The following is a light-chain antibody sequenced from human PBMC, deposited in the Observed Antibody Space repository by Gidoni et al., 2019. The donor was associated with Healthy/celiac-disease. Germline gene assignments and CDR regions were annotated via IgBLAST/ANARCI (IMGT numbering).Light chain of an antibody. CDR1: QSVSSY. Sequence: EIVLTQSPATLSLSPGERATLSCRASQSVSSYLAWYQQKPGQAPRLLIYDASNRATAIPARFSGSGSGTDFTLTISSLEPEDFAVYYCQQRSNWLTFXGXTKVEIK. V-gene: IGKV3-11*01. CDR2: DAS. CDR3: QQRSNWLT. J-gene: IGKJ4*01.